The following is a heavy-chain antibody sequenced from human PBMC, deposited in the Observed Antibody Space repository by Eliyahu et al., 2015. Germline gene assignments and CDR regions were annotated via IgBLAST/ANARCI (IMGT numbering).Heavy chain of an antibody. CDR3: AKDRGHYYDSSGFY. CDR2: ISYDGSNK. J-gene: IGHJ4*02. Sequence: QVQLVESGGGVVQSGRSLRLSCAXSGFXFXSYGMHWVRQAPGKGLEWVAIISYDGSNKYYADSVKGRFTISRDNSKNTLYLQMNSLRAEDTAVYYCAKDRGHYYDSSGFYWGQGTLVTVSS. V-gene: IGHV3-30*18. D-gene: IGHD3-22*01. CDR1: GFXFXSYG.